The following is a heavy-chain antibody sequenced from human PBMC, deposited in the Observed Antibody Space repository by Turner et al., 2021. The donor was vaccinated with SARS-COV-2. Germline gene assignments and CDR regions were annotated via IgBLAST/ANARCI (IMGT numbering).Heavy chain of an antibody. D-gene: IGHD6-19*01. J-gene: IGHJ4*02. CDR2: ISYDGSHK. CDR1: GFTFSSYA. Sequence: QVQLVESGGGVVTPGRSLRLSCAASGFTFSSYAFHRLRQVPGKRLECVAVISYDGSHKSYADSVKGRFTISRDTSKNTLYLQMNSLRAEDTAMYYCARDLESSGSLDYWGQGTLVTVSS. V-gene: IGHV3-30-3*01. CDR3: ARDLESSGSLDY.